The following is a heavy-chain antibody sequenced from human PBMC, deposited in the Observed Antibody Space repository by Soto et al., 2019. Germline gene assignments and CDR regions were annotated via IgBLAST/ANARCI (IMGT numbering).Heavy chain of an antibody. CDR2: ISYGGSDK. Sequence: ESGGGVVQPGRSLRLSCAASGFTFNRYAIHWVRQAPGKGLEWVAVISYGGSDKYYADSVKGRFTVSRDNSKNTLYLQMNRWRAEDTAIYYCTRDPGIGFDYWGQGTLVIVSS. J-gene: IGHJ4*02. D-gene: IGHD1-26*01. CDR3: TRDPGIGFDY. V-gene: IGHV3-30-3*01. CDR1: GFTFNRYA.